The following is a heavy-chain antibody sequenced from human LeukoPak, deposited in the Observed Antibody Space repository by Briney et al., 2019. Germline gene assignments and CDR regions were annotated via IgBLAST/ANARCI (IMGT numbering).Heavy chain of an antibody. CDR3: AREVYSYALDALDL. V-gene: IGHV3-7*01. D-gene: IGHD5-18*01. Sequence: AGGSLRLSCAASGLAFSDYWMSWVRQAPGKGLEWVANIKPDGGHQNYVDSVKGRFTISRDNAKNSLYLQMNSLRSEDTAVYYCAREVYSYALDALDLWGQGTMVTVSS. J-gene: IGHJ3*01. CDR2: IKPDGGHQ. CDR1: GLAFSDYW.